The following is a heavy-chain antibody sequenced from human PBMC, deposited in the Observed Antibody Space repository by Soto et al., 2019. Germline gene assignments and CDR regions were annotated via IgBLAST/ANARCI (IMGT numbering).Heavy chain of an antibody. CDR3: ARGKKGYSYGHDAFDI. CDR2: IYYSGST. V-gene: IGHV4-31*03. CDR1: GGSISSGGYY. Sequence: SETLSLTCTVSGGSISSGGYYWSWIRQHPGKGLEWIGYIYYSGSTYYNPSLKSRVTISVDTSKNQFSLKLSSVTAADTAVYYCARGKKGYSYGHDAFDIWGQGTMVTVS. J-gene: IGHJ3*02. D-gene: IGHD5-18*01.